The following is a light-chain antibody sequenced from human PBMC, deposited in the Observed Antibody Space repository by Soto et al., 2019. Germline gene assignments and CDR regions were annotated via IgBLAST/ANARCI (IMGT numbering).Light chain of an antibody. J-gene: IGLJ1*01. CDR3: AAWDDSLNGYV. V-gene: IGLV1-44*01. CDR1: SFNIGSNT. CDR2: TNN. Sequence: QSVLTQPPSASGTPGQRVTISCSGSSFNIGSNTVNWYQQLPGTAPKLLIYTNNQRPAGVPDRFSGSKSGTSASLAISGLQSEDEADYYCAAWDDSLNGYVFGAVTQLTVL.